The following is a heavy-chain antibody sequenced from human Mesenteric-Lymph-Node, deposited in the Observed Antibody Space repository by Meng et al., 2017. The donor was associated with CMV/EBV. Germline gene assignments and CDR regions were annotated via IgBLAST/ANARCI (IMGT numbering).Heavy chain of an antibody. CDR2: ISSSSSYI. J-gene: IGHJ6*02. CDR1: GFTFSSYS. D-gene: IGHD6-6*01. Sequence: GESLKISCAASGFTFSSYSMNWVRQAPGKGLEWVSSISSSSSYIYYADSVKGRFTISRDNAKNSLYLQMNSLRAEDTAVYYCARGRYSSSDYYGMDVWGQGTTVTVSS. V-gene: IGHV3-21*01. CDR3: ARGRYSSSDYYGMDV.